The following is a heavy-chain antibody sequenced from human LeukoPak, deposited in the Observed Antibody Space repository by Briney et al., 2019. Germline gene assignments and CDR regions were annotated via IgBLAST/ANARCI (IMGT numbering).Heavy chain of an antibody. CDR1: GGSFSGYY. J-gene: IGHJ4*02. CDR2: INHSGST. CDR3: ARAMSIAARLQTIFDY. V-gene: IGHV4-34*01. D-gene: IGHD6-6*01. Sequence: SETLSLTCAVYGGSFSGYYWSWIRQPPGKGLEWIGEINHSGSTNYNPSLKSRVTISVDTSKNQFSLKLSSVTAADTAVYYCARAMSIAARLQTIFDYWGQGTLVTVSS.